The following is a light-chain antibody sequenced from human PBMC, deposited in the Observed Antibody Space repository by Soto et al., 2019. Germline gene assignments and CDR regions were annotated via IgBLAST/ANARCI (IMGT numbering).Light chain of an antibody. CDR2: SAS. J-gene: IGKJ1*01. CDR3: QQYNSYSQT. CDR1: QSISSS. V-gene: IGKV3-15*01. Sequence: EIQMTQSPSTLSVAVGDRVTLTCRASQSISSSLAWYQQKPGKAPRLLTYSASTRATGIPARFSGSGSGTEFTLTISSLQPEDFAAYYCQQYNSYSQTFGQGTKVDIK.